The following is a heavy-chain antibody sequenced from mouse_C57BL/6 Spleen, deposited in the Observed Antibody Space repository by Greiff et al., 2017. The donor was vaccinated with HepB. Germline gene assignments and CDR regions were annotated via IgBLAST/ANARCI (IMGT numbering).Heavy chain of an antibody. CDR3: ARLGHYDYDGFAY. V-gene: IGHV1-55*01. J-gene: IGHJ3*01. CDR2: IYPGSGST. Sequence: QVQLKQPGAELVKPGASVKMSCKASGYTFTSYWITWVKQRPGQGLEWIGDIYPGSGSTNYNEKFKSKATLTVDTSSSTAYMQLSSLTSEDSAVYYCARLGHYDYDGFAYWGQGTLVTVSA. CDR1: GYTFTSYW. D-gene: IGHD2-4*01.